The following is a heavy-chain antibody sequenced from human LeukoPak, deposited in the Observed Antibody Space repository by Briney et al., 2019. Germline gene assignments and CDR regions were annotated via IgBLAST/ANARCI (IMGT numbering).Heavy chain of an antibody. CDR1: GGTFSSYA. D-gene: IGHD2-2*02. CDR2: INPDSGGT. J-gene: IGHJ5*02. Sequence: ASVKVSCKASGGTFSSYAISWVRQAPGQGLEWMGWINPDSGGTSYAQKFQGRVTMTRDTSISTVYVELSRLRSDDTAVYYCARSDSYTWFDPWGQGTLVTVSS. CDR3: ARSDSYTWFDP. V-gene: IGHV1-2*02.